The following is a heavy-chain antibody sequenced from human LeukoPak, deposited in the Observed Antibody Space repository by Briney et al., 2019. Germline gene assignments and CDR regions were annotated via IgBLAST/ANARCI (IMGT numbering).Heavy chain of an antibody. CDR1: GYTFTGYY. Sequence: ASVKVSCKASGYTFTGYYMHWVRQAPGQGLEWMGWINPNSGGTNYAQKFQGRVTMTRDTSISTAYMELSRLRSDDTAVYYCARDHYCSSTSCSNWFDPWGQGTLVTVSS. D-gene: IGHD2-2*01. CDR2: INPNSGGT. J-gene: IGHJ5*02. V-gene: IGHV1-2*02. CDR3: ARDHYCSSTSCSNWFDP.